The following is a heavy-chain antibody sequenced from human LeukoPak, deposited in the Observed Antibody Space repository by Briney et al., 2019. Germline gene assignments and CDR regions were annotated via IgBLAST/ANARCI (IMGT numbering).Heavy chain of an antibody. CDR1: GYTFTGYY. D-gene: IGHD3-22*01. V-gene: IGHV1-2*02. J-gene: IGHJ1*01. CDR3: ARVRDYYDSRGYYFEYFDH. Sequence: ASVKVSCKASGYTFTGYYMHWVRQAPGQGLEWMGWINPNSGGTNYAQKFQGRVTMTRDTSTSTVYMELSSLRSEDTAVYYCARVRDYYDSRGYYFEYFDHWGQGTLVTVSS. CDR2: INPNSGGT.